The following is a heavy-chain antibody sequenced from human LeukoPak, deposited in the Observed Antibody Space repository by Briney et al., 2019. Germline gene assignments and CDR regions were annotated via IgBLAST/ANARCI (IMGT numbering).Heavy chain of an antibody. CDR2: IKSDGSST. V-gene: IGHV3-74*01. Sequence: GGSLRLSCAASGFVFSSYWIHWVRQAPGKGLVWVSRIKSDGSSTSYADSVQGRFTISRDNAKNTLYLQMNSLRAEDTAVYYCARDNNSWFDPWGQGTLVTVSS. CDR1: GFVFSSYW. J-gene: IGHJ5*02. CDR3: ARDNNSWFDP.